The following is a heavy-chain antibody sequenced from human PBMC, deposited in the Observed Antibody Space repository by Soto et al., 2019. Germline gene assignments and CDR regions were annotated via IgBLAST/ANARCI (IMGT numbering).Heavy chain of an antibody. J-gene: IGHJ3*02. CDR2: INPNSGGT. Sequence: ASVKASCKASGYTFTGYYMHWVQQAPGQGLEWMGWINPNSGGTNYAQKFQGWVTMTRDTSISTAYMELSRLRSDDTAVYYCARDQEVTIFGVVRHAFDIWGQGTMVTVSS. CDR3: ARDQEVTIFGVVRHAFDI. D-gene: IGHD3-3*01. CDR1: GYTFTGYY. V-gene: IGHV1-2*04.